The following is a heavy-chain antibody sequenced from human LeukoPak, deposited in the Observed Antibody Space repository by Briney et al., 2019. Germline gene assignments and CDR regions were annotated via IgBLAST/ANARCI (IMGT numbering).Heavy chain of an antibody. CDR3: ERDLRFGELSEYYFDH. V-gene: IGHV3-21*01. CDR2: ISSSSSYI. CDR1: GFTFSSYS. J-gene: IGHJ4*02. D-gene: IGHD3-10*01. Sequence: GGSLRLSCAASGFTFSSYSMNWVRQAPGKGLEWVSSISSSSSYIYYADSVKGRFTISRDNAKNSLYLQMNSLRAEDTAVYYCERDLRFGELSEYYFDHWAQGTLVTVPS.